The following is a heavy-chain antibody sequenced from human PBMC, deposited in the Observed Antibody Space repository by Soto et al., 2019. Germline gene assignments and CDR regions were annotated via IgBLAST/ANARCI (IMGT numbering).Heavy chain of an antibody. D-gene: IGHD2-2*01. V-gene: IGHV5-51*01. CDR1: GYIFTSYW. J-gene: IGHJ6*02. CDR3: ASRYCSSTSCPPGYGMDV. Sequence: PGESLKISCNGSGYIFTSYWIGWVRQMPGKGLEWMGIIYPGDSDTRYSPSFQGQVTISADKSISTAYLQWSSLKASDTAMYYCASRYCSSTSCPPGYGMDVWGQGTTVTVSS. CDR2: IYPGDSDT.